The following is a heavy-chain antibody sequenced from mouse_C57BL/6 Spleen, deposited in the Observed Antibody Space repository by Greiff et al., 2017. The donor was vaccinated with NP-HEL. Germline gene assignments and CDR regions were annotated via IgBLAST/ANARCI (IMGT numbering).Heavy chain of an antibody. CDR2: IYPGDGDT. CDR1: GYAFSSSW. V-gene: IGHV1-82*01. CDR3: ARGLLRMDY. D-gene: IGHD1-1*01. J-gene: IGHJ4*01. Sequence: VQVVESGPELVKPGASVKISCKASGYAFSSSWMNWVKQRPGKGLEWIGRIYPGDGDTNYNGKFKGKATLTADKSSSTAYMQLSSLTSEDSAVYFCARGLLRMDYWGQGTSVTVSS.